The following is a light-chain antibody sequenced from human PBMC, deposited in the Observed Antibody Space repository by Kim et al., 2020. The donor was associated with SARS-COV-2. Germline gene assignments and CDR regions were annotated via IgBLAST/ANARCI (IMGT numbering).Light chain of an antibody. J-gene: IGKJ4*01. V-gene: IGKV3-15*01. CDR3: QQYNDWLT. CDR1: QSISTK. Sequence: EIVMTQSPATLSVSPGERATLSCRTSQSISTKLAWYQQKPGQAPRLLIYCASTRVTGIPARFSGSGSGTEFTLTISSLQSEDFGLYYCQQYNDWLTFGGGTKVDIK. CDR2: CAS.